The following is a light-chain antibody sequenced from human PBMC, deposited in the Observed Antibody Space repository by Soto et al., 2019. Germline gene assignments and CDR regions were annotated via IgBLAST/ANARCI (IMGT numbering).Light chain of an antibody. CDR1: QSVTSNY. J-gene: IGKJ1*01. Sequence: IVLTQSPGTLSLSPGERAPLFCRASQSVTSNYFAWYQQKPGQAPRLLIYGTSTRATGIPARFSGSGSGTEFTLTISSLQSEDFAVYYCHQYNFWPTFGQGTKVDIK. CDR3: HQYNFWPT. CDR2: GTS. V-gene: IGKV3-15*01.